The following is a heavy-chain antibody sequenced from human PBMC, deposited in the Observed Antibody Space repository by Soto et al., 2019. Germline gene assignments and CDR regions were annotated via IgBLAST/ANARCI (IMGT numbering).Heavy chain of an antibody. CDR2: IKPNSGGT. Sequence: QVQLVQSGAEVKKPGASVKVSCKASGYTFTGYYMHWVRQAPGQGLEWMGWIKPNSGGTNDAQKFTGWVTKTGHTSVSTTSLEPSRLGSDDTVMYYCAAGAEYYSGSGSYSYGMDVWGQGTTVTVSS. J-gene: IGHJ6*02. CDR3: AAGAEYYSGSGSYSYGMDV. CDR1: GYTFTGYY. V-gene: IGHV1-2*04. D-gene: IGHD3-10*01.